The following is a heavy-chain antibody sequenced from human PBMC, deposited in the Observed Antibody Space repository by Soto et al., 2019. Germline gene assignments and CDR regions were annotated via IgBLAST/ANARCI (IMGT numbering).Heavy chain of an antibody. V-gene: IGHV3-64*02. CDR2: ISRSGDRT. CDR3: ARARCSSGQCYYFDY. CDR1: GFTFSSYN. D-gene: IGHD2-15*01. Sequence: EVQLVESGEGLVQPGGSLRLSCAASGFTFSSYNIHWIRQAPGKGLEFVSAISRSGDRTYYADSVKGRFTLTRDNSKNTVWLQMGSLRAEDLAAYYCARARCSSGQCYYFDYWGRGALVSVSS. J-gene: IGHJ4*02.